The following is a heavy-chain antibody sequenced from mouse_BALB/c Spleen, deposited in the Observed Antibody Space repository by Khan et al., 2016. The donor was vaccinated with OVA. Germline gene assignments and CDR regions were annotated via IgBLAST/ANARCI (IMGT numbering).Heavy chain of an antibody. CDR3: ARPSTTEYDYVMAY. V-gene: IGHV5-12-2*01. J-gene: IGHJ4*01. Sequence: EVELVESGGDLVQTGGSLKLSCAVSGFTFSSYTMSWVRQTPEKRLEWVAFISNGGSSAYYPDTVKGRFTISRDNAKNTLYLQMSSLKCEDTAMYYCARPSTTEYDYVMAYWGQGTSVTVSS. CDR1: GFTFSSYT. CDR2: ISNGGSSA. D-gene: IGHD1-1*01.